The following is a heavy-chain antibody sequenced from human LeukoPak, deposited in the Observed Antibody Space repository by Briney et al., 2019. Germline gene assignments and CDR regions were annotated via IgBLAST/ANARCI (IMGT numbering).Heavy chain of an antibody. CDR2: VFYSGSP. Sequence: SETLSLTCTVSGASMNSYYWSWIRQPPGKGLEWIGYVFYSGSPNYNPSLKSRVTISLDTSKNQFSLRLSSVTAADTAVYYCVRDRWKFDPWGQGTLVTVSS. CDR1: GASMNSYY. D-gene: IGHD4-23*01. CDR3: VRDRWKFDP. J-gene: IGHJ5*02. V-gene: IGHV4-59*01.